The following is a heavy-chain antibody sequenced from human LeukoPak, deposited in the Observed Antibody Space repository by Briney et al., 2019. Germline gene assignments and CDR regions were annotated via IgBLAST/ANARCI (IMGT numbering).Heavy chain of an antibody. CDR2: IKHDGSEK. J-gene: IGHJ4*02. V-gene: IGHV3-7*05. D-gene: IGHD5-18*01. CDR1: GFTFSSYW. Sequence: QTGGSLRLSCEASGFTFSSYWMSWVRQAPGKGLEWVANIKHDGSEKNYVDSVKGRFTISRDNAKNSLYLQMDSLRAEDTAVYHCARGGYNFGYWGQGTLVTVSS. CDR3: ARGGYNFGY.